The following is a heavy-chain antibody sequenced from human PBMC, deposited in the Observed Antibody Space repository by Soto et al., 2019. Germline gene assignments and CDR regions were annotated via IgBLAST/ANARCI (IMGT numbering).Heavy chain of an antibody. J-gene: IGHJ6*02. CDR1: GFTFSNYV. D-gene: IGHD2-15*01. CDR2: ISGSGDNT. Sequence: GGSLRLSCAASGFTFSNYVMSWVRQAPGKGLEWVSSISGSGDNTYYADSVKGRFTISRDNSKNTLFLQLNSLRAEDTAVYYCAKELGAEYFSGGCCSYYPSFMDFWAQGATVPVSS. V-gene: IGHV3-23*01. CDR3: AKELGAEYFSGGCCSYYPSFMDF.